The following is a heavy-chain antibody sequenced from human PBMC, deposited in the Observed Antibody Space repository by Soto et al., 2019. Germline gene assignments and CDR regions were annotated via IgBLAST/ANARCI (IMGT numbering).Heavy chain of an antibody. V-gene: IGHV4-31*03. CDR2: IYYSGST. CDR3: ARDLLGLGDAFDI. Sequence: QVQLQESGPGLVKPSQTLSLTCTVSGGSISSGGYYWSWIRQHPGKGLEWIGYIYYSGSTYYNPSLKSRVTISVGTSKNQFSLKLSSVNAAEKAVYYRARDLLGLGDAFDIWGQGTMVTVSS. J-gene: IGHJ3*02. D-gene: IGHD3-10*01. CDR1: GGSISSGGYY.